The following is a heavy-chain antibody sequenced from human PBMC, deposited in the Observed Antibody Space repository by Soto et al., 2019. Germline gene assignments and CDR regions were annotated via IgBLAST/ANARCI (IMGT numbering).Heavy chain of an antibody. V-gene: IGHV4-59*01. D-gene: IGHD6-13*01. CDR3: ARESSSWYRRHYYGMDV. J-gene: IGHJ6*02. CDR2: IYYSGST. Sequence: SETLSLTCTVSGGSISSYYWSWIRQPPGKGLEWIGYIYYSGSTNYNPSLKSRVTISVDTSKNQFSLKLSSVTAADTAVYYCARESSSWYRRHYYGMDVWGQGTTVTVSS. CDR1: GGSISSYY.